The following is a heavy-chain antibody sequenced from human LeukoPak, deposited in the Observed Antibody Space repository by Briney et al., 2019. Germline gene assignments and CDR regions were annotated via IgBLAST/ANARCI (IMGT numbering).Heavy chain of an antibody. CDR3: ARGGATIFGVVHFDY. CDR2: IVVGSGNT. J-gene: IGHJ4*02. D-gene: IGHD3-3*01. Sequence: SVKVSCKASGFTFTSSAMQWVRQARGQRLEWIGWIVVGSGNTNYAQKFQERVTITRDMSTSTAYMELSSLRSEDTAVYYCARGGATIFGVVHFDYWGQGTLVTVSS. V-gene: IGHV1-58*02. CDR1: GFTFTSSA.